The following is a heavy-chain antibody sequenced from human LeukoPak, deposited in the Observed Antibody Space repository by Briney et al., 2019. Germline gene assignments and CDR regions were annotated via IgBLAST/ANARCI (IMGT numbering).Heavy chain of an antibody. CDR3: AKGALDYAIDP. J-gene: IGHJ5*02. Sequence: QAGGSLRLSCAASGFAFSSYAMHWVRQAPGKGLEWVAVISYDGSNKYYADSVKGRFTISRDNSKNTLYLQMNSLRAEDTAVYYCAKGALDYAIDPWGQGTLVTVSS. CDR2: ISYDGSNK. CDR1: GFAFSSYA. D-gene: IGHD4-17*01. V-gene: IGHV3-30*04.